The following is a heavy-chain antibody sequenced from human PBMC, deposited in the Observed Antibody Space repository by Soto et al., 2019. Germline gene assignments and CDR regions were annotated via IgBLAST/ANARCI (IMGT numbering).Heavy chain of an antibody. CDR3: ARDSGTRNWFDP. V-gene: IGHV1-2*04. Sequence: ASVKVSCKASGYTFTGYYIHWVRQAPGQGLEWMGWINPDSGGTTYAQKFQGWLTMTRDTSISTVYMEFSRLRSDDTAVYYCARDSGTRNWFDPWGQGTLVTVSS. D-gene: IGHD1-7*01. CDR2: INPDSGGT. J-gene: IGHJ5*02. CDR1: GYTFTGYY.